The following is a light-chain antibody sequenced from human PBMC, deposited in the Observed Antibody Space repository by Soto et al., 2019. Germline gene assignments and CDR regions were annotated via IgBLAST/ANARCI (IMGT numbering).Light chain of an antibody. CDR3: LQESTYPLT. V-gene: IGKV1-6*01. CDR1: QGVRDD. CDR2: SAS. Sequence: IQMTQSPSSLSASVGDRVTITCRARQGVRDDVGWYQQKPGKAPKLLIYSASTLQSAVPSRFSGSGSGTDFTLTISGLHPEDFATYYCLQESTYPLTFGGGTKVEIK. J-gene: IGKJ4*01.